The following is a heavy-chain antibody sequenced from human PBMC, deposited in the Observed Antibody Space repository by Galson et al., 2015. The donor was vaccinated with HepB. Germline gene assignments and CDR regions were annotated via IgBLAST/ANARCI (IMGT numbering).Heavy chain of an antibody. V-gene: IGHV3-53*01. J-gene: IGHJ4*02. CDR1: GFTVSSNY. D-gene: IGHD3-10*01. CDR2: IYSGGST. CDR3: ARKGNRFGEFHFDY. Sequence: SLRLSCAASGFTVSSNYMSWVRQAPGKGLEWVSVIYSGGSTYYADSVKGRFTISRDNSKNTLYLQMNSLRAEDTAVYYCARKGNRFGEFHFDYWGQGTLVTVSS.